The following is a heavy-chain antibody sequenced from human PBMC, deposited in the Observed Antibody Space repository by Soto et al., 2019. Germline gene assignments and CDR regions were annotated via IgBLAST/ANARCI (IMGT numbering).Heavy chain of an antibody. CDR2: INPGNGDT. CDR1: GYSFTKDG. CDR3: ARTDCSSTSCYNYYYYGMDV. J-gene: IGHJ6*02. D-gene: IGHD2-2*01. V-gene: IGHV1-3*01. Sequence: GASVKVSCKTSGYSFTKDGLHGVRQAPGQRLEWMGWINPGNGDTKYSQKFQGRVTITRDTSATTAYMELSSLRSEDSAVFYCARTDCSSTSCYNYYYYGMDVWGQGTTVTAP.